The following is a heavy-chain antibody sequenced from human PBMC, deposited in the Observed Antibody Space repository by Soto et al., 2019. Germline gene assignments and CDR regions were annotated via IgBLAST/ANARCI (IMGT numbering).Heavy chain of an antibody. CDR3: AKGSGAMVRGGRGLYGMDV. CDR2: ISYDGSNK. D-gene: IGHD3-10*01. Sequence: QVQLVESGGGVVQPGRSLRLSCAASGFTFSSYGMHWVRQAPGKGLEWVAVISYDGSNKYYADSVKGRFTISRDNSKNVRCLEMNSVRAEDTAVYYCAKGSGAMVRGGRGLYGMDVWGQGTTVTVSS. CDR1: GFTFSSYG. V-gene: IGHV3-30*18. J-gene: IGHJ6*02.